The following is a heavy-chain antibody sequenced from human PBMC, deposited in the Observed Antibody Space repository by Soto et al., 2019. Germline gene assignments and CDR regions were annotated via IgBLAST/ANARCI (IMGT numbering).Heavy chain of an antibody. V-gene: IGHV4-59*01. Sequence: PSETLSLTCTVSGGSISSYYWSWIRQPPGKGLEWIGYIFYSGSTNYNPSLKSRVTISVDTSKNQFSLKLSSVTAADTAVYYCARDYGDYFDYWGQGTLVTVSS. J-gene: IGHJ4*02. CDR3: ARDYGDYFDY. CDR2: IFYSGST. D-gene: IGHD4-17*01. CDR1: GGSISSYY.